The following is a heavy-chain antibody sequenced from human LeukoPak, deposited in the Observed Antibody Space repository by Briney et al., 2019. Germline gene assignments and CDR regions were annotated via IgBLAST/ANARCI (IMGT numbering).Heavy chain of an antibody. CDR2: ISSNGGRT. Sequence: GGSLRLSCAASGFTFSSYPMSWVRPAPGKGLGWVSSISSNGGRTYYADSVKGRFTISRDNSNNTLYLQMNSLRVEDTAVYYCERESTRVMITFGGAVPGKYFDYWGQGTLVTVSS. J-gene: IGHJ4*02. CDR1: GFTFSSYP. V-gene: IGHV3-23*01. CDR3: ERESTRVMITFGGAVPGKYFDY. D-gene: IGHD3-16*01.